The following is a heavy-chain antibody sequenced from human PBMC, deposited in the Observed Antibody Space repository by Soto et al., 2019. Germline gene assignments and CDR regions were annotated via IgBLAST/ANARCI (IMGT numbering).Heavy chain of an antibody. Sequence: EVQLLESGGGLVQPGGSLRLSCAASGFTFNNYAMTWVRQAPGKGLEWVSAISGGGDTTSYADSVKGRFTVSRDGSKNTLYLQMSSLRAEDTALYYCAKGRGGSGRLNPRFDFWGQGTLVTVSS. CDR2: ISGGGDTT. J-gene: IGHJ4*02. CDR1: GFTFNNYA. V-gene: IGHV3-23*01. CDR3: AKGRGGSGRLNPRFDF. D-gene: IGHD3-10*01.